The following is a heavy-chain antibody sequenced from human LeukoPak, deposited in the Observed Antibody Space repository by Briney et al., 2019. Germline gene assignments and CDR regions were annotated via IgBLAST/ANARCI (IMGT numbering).Heavy chain of an antibody. V-gene: IGHV3-66*01. CDR3: ARDHGAVAATPNDAFDI. Sequence: GGSLRLSCTASGFTVSSNYMSWVRQAPGKGLEWVSVVYSSGDTYYADSVKGRITMSRDTSKNTLYLQMNSLRAEDTALYYCARDHGAVAATPNDAFDIWGQGTMVTVSS. CDR2: VYSSGDT. CDR1: GFTVSSNY. J-gene: IGHJ3*02. D-gene: IGHD6-19*01.